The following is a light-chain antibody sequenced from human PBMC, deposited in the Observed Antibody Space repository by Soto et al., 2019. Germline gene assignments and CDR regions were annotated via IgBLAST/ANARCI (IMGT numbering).Light chain of an antibody. CDR2: DVS. V-gene: IGLV2-14*01. CDR3: SSYTSSSPLVV. CDR1: ISDVGGYNY. Sequence: QSALTQPASVSGSPGQSITISCTGTISDVGGYNYVSWYQQHPGKAPKLMIYDVSNRPSGVSNRFSGSKSGNTASLTISGLQAEDEADYYCSSYTSSSPLVVFGGGTKLTVL. J-gene: IGLJ2*01.